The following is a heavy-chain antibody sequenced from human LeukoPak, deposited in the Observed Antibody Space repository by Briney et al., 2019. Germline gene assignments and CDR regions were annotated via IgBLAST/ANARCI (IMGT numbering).Heavy chain of an antibody. D-gene: IGHD1-1*01. CDR3: AKENRYNWNDGYFDY. CDR1: GFTFSSYG. V-gene: IGHV3-30*02. J-gene: IGHJ4*02. Sequence: PGGSLRLSCAASGFTFSSYGMHWVRQAPGKGLEWVAFIRYDGSNKYYADSVKGRFTISRDNSKNTLYLQMNSLRAEDTAVYYCAKENRYNWNDGYFDYWGQGTLVTVSS. CDR2: IRYDGSNK.